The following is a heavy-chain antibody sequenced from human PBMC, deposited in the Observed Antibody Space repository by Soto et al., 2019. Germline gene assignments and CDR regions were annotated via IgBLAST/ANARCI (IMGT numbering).Heavy chain of an antibody. J-gene: IGHJ4*02. CDR1: GFTFSSYS. D-gene: IGHD3-3*01. CDR3: ARAERVVTYYFDY. V-gene: IGHV3-21*01. CDR2: ISSSSSYI. Sequence: GGSLRLSCAASGFTFSSYSMNWVRQAPGKGLEWVSSISSSSSYIYYADSVKGRFTISRDNAKNSLYLQMNSLRAEDTAVYYCARAERVVTYYFDYWGQGTLVTVS.